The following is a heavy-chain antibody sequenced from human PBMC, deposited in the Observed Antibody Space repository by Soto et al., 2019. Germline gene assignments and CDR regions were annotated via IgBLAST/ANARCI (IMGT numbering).Heavy chain of an antibody. Sequence: QVQLVQSGAEVKKPGSSVKVSCKASGGTFSSYTISWVRQAPGQGLEWMGRIIPILGIANYAQKFQGKVTITAAKSTSTAYMELSKLRYEDTAVYYCARDELLAHTIFPGMDVWGKGTTVTVSS. CDR3: ARDELLAHTIFPGMDV. CDR1: GGTFSSYT. V-gene: IGHV1-69*08. J-gene: IGHJ6*01. CDR2: IIPILGIA. D-gene: IGHD3-9*01.